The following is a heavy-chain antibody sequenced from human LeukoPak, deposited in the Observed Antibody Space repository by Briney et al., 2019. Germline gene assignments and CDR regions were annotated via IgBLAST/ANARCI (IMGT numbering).Heavy chain of an antibody. CDR1: GFTVSSNY. CDR2: IYSGGST. V-gene: IGHV3-53*01. D-gene: IGHD3-3*01. CDR3: ARDWSGVSTSNDC. Sequence: GGSLRLSCAASGFTVSSNYMSWVRQAPGKGLEWVSVIYSGGSTYYADSVKGRFTISRDNSKNTLYLQMNSLRAEDTAVYYCARDWSGVSTSNDCWGQGTLVTVSS. J-gene: IGHJ4*02.